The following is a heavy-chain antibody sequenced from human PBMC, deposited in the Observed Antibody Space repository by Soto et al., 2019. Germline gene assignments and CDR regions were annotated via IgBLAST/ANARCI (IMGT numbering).Heavy chain of an antibody. CDR1: GGSISSYY. Sequence: SETLSLTCTVSGGSISSYYWSWIRQPPGKGLEWIGYIYYSGSTNYNPSLKSRVTISVDNPRNTLYLEMNSLRPEDTAVYYCARVPRDFCGRECSSENWGQGTQVTVSS. V-gene: IGHV4-59*01. J-gene: IGHJ4*02. D-gene: IGHD2-21*01. CDR2: IYYSGST. CDR3: ARVPRDFCGRECSSEN.